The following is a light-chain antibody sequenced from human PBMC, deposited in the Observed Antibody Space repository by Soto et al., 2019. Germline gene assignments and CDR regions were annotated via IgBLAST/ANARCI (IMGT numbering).Light chain of an antibody. V-gene: IGLV2-14*03. J-gene: IGLJ2*01. Sequence: QSVLTQPASVSGSPGQSITISCTGTSSDVGGYNYVSWYQHHPDRAPKLMIYDVTNRPSEVSYRFSGSKSGNTASLTISGLQAEDEANYYCSSYTSGSTLVVFGGGTKLTVL. CDR3: SSYTSGSTLVV. CDR1: SSDVGGYNY. CDR2: DVT.